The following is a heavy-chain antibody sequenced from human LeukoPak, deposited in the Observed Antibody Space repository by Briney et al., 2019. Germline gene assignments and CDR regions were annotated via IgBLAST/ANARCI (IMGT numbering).Heavy chain of an antibody. CDR1: GGTFSSYA. Sequence: AASVKVSCKASGGTFSSYAISWVRQAPGQGLEWMGGIIPIFGTANYAQKFQGRVTITRDESTSTAYMELSSLRSEDTAVYYCARADSSGYYGYYYYYMDVWGKGTPVTVSS. D-gene: IGHD3-22*01. V-gene: IGHV1-69*05. J-gene: IGHJ6*03. CDR2: IIPIFGTA. CDR3: ARADSSGYYGYYYYYMDV.